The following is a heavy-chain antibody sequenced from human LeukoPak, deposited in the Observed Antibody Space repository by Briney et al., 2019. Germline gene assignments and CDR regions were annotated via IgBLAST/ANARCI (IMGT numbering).Heavy chain of an antibody. D-gene: IGHD1-26*01. V-gene: IGHV3-23*01. Sequence: GRSLRLSCAASGFTFSSYAMHWVRQAPGKGLEWVSTIRGSGGSTDYADSVKGRFTISRDNSKNTLYLQMNSLRAEDTAVYYCAISSGSYYGYWGQGTLVTVSS. CDR2: IRGSGGST. CDR1: GFTFSSYA. J-gene: IGHJ4*02. CDR3: AISSGSYYGY.